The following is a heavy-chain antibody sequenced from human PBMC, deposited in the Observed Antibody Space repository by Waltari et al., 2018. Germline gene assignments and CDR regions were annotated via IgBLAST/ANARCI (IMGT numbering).Heavy chain of an antibody. CDR2: IYSGGST. CDR1: GFTVSSNY. V-gene: IGHV3-53*01. CDR3: AREQQLVRGFDP. J-gene: IGHJ5*02. Sequence: RLSCAASGFTVSSNYMSWVRQAPGKGLEWVSVIYSGGSTYYADSVKGRFTISRDNSKNTLYLQMNSLRAEDTAVYYCAREQQLVRGFDPWGQGTLVTVSS. D-gene: IGHD6-13*01.